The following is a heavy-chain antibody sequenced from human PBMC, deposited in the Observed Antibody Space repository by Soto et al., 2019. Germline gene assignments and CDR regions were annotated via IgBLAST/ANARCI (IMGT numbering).Heavy chain of an antibody. Sequence: ASVKVSCKVSGYTLTELSMHWVRQAPGKGLEWMGGFDPEDGETIYAQKFQGRATMTEDTSTDTAYMELSSLRSEDTAVYYCATALRYFDWLPFDPWGQGTLVTVSS. CDR2: FDPEDGET. CDR3: ATALRYFDWLPFDP. V-gene: IGHV1-24*01. D-gene: IGHD3-9*01. J-gene: IGHJ5*01. CDR1: GYTLTELS.